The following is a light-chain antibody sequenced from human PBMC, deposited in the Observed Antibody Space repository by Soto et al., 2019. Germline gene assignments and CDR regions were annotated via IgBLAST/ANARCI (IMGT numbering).Light chain of an antibody. CDR1: SGHSSYI. V-gene: IGLV4-60*02. CDR2: LEGSGSY. Sequence: SVLTQSSSASASLGSSVKLTCTLRSGHSSYIIAWHQQQPGKATRYLMKLEGSGSYNKGSGVPDRFSGSSSGADRYLTISNLQFEDEADYYCETWDSNTHVFGGGTKLTVL. CDR3: ETWDSNTHV. J-gene: IGLJ3*02.